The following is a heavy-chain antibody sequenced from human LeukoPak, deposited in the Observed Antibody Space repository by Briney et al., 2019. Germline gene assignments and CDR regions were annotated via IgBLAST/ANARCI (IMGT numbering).Heavy chain of an antibody. CDR2: IEIEGSDN. D-gene: IGHD5-24*01. Sequence: PGGSLRLSCAASGFTINSYWMSWVRQPPRKGLEWVGNIEIEGSDNYYVDSVKGRFTISRDNAKNSLHLQMSSLRAEDTAVYYWARETGGGRWLKLEHPLDYWGQGTLVTVSS. J-gene: IGHJ4*02. CDR1: GFTINSYW. CDR3: ARETGGGRWLKLEHPLDY. V-gene: IGHV3-7*01.